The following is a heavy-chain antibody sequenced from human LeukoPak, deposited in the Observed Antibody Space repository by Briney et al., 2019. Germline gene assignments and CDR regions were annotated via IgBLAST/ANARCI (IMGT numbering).Heavy chain of an antibody. D-gene: IGHD2-21*01. V-gene: IGHV3-30*02. CDR2: IRYDGSNR. CDR3: GKQTESYCGGDCYPGY. J-gene: IGHJ4*02. Sequence: GGSLRLSCAASGFTFSSYGMHWVHQAPGKGLEWVAFIRYDGSNRYYADSVKGRFTISRDNSKNTLYLQMNSLRAEDTAVYYCGKQTESYCGGDCYPGYWGQGTLVTVSS. CDR1: GFTFSSYG.